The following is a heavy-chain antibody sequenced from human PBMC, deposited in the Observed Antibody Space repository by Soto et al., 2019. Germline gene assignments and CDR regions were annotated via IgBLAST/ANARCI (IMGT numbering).Heavy chain of an antibody. J-gene: IGHJ5*02. D-gene: IGHD2-2*01. V-gene: IGHV3-23*01. CDR2: ITSGGGNT. CDR1: GFAFSSYA. CDR3: AKHCGSSSCYRFDP. Sequence: GGSLRLSCAASGFAFSSYATSWIRQAPGKGLEWVSSITSGGGNTYYADSVKGRFTISRDNSKNTLYLQMSSLRAEDTAIYYCAKHCGSSSCYRFDPWGQGTLVTVSS.